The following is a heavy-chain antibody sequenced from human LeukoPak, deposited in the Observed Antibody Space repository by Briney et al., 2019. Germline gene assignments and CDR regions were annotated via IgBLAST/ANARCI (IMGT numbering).Heavy chain of an antibody. J-gene: IGHJ5*02. CDR1: GYTFTGYY. CDR2: ISAYNGNT. CDR3: ARGHGGWNWFDP. Sequence: ASVKVSCKASGYTFTGYYMHWVRQAPGQGLEWMGWISAYNGNTNYAQKLQGRVTMTTDTSTSTAYMELRSLRSDDTAVYYCARGHGGWNWFDPWGQGTLVTVSS. V-gene: IGHV1-18*04. D-gene: IGHD3-16*01.